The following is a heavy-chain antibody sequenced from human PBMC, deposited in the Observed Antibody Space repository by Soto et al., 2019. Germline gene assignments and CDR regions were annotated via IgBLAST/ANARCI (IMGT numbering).Heavy chain of an antibody. CDR1: GYSFTGYH. V-gene: IGHV1-2*04. J-gene: IGHJ4*02. Sequence: VSVKVSCKAAGYSFTGYHMHWVLQAPGQGLEWMGWINPNSGGTNYAQKFQGWVTMTRDTSISTAYMELSRLRSDDTAVFYCARGPQDTVTKFVDFDYWGQGTLVTVSS. CDR3: ARGPQDTVTKFVDFDY. D-gene: IGHD4-17*01. CDR2: INPNSGGT.